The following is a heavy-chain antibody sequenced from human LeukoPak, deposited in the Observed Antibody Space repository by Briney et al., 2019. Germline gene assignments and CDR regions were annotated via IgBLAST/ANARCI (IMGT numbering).Heavy chain of an antibody. CDR2: ISSSGSTI. V-gene: IGHV3-11*01. CDR1: GFTFSDYY. J-gene: IGHJ3*02. D-gene: IGHD3-3*01. CDR3: AKLTYYDFWSGYYTLGAFDI. Sequence: GGSLRLSCAASGFTFSDYYMSWIRQAPGKGLEWVSYISSSGSTIYYADSVKGRFTISRDNAKNSLYLQMNSLRAEDMALYYCAKLTYYDFWSGYYTLGAFDIWGQGTMVTVSS.